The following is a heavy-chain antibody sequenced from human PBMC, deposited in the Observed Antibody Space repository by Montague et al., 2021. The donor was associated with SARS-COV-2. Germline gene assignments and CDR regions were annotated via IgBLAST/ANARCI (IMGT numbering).Heavy chain of an antibody. CDR3: AKLSSSWPVDAFDI. D-gene: IGHD6-13*01. Sequence: SLRLSCAASGFTFDDYAMHWVRQAPGKGLEWVSGISWNSGSIGYADSVKGRFTISRDNAKNSLYLQMNSLRAEDTALHYCAKLSSSWPVDAFDIWGQGTMVTVSS. J-gene: IGHJ3*02. V-gene: IGHV3-9*01. CDR2: ISWNSGSI. CDR1: GFTFDDYA.